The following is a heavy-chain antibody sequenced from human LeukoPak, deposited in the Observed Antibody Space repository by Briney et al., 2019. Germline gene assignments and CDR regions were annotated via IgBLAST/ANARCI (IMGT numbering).Heavy chain of an antibody. V-gene: IGHV3-30*04. CDR2: ISYDGSNE. J-gene: IGHJ4*02. CDR3: ATDRATQYFDY. CDR1: GFTFNYYV. Sequence: PGGSLRLSCAASGFTFNYYVVHWARQAPGKGLEWVAVISYDGSNEYYADSVKGRFTISRDNSRNTLFLQMNSLRAEDTAVYYCATDRATQYFDYWGQGTLVSVSS. D-gene: IGHD2-15*01.